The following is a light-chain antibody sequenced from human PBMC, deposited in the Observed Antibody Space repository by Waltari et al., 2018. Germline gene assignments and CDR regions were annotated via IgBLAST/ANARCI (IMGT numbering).Light chain of an antibody. CDR2: EAT. Sequence: QSALSQPASVSGSPGQSLTIPRTGASTDLASYNLLAWYQHHPNSAPKLIIYEATKRPSGISHRFSGAKSGATASLRISGLQADDEADYYCCSYTGSSTSYGCGGGTKVTVL. CDR1: STDLASYNL. V-gene: IGLV2-23*01. J-gene: IGLJ1*01. CDR3: CSYTGSSTSYG.